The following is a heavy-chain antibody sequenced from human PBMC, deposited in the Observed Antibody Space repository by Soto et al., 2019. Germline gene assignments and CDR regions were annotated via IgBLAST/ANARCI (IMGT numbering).Heavy chain of an antibody. V-gene: IGHV3-23*01. J-gene: IGHJ6*02. D-gene: IGHD3-22*01. CDR3: AKALYDSSGYYYQNYYYYGMDV. CDR1: GFTFSSYA. CDR2: ISGSGGST. Sequence: GGSLRLSCAASGFTFSSYAMSWVRQAPGKGLDWVSAISGSGGSTYYADSVKGRFTISRDNSKNTLYLQMNSLRAEDTAVYYCAKALYDSSGYYYQNYYYYGMDVWGQGTTVTVSS.